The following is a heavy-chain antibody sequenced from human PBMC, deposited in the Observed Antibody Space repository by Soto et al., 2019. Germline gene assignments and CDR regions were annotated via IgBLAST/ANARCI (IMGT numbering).Heavy chain of an antibody. CDR2: IYPGDSDT. CDR1: GYSFTSYW. CDR3: ARHGCSSTSCYSHSVLFGPEDNNYYYYGMDV. Sequence: GESLKISCKGSGYSFTSYWIGWVRQMPGKGLEWMGIIYPGDSDTRYSPSFQGQVTISADKSISTAYLQWSSLKASDTAMYYCARHGCSSTSCYSHSVLFGPEDNNYYYYGMDVWGQGTQVTVSS. V-gene: IGHV5-51*01. D-gene: IGHD2-2*01. J-gene: IGHJ6*02.